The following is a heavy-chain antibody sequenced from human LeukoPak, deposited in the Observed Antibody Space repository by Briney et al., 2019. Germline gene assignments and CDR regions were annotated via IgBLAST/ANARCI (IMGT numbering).Heavy chain of an antibody. Sequence: ASVKVSCKASGGTFSSYAISWVRQAPGQGLEWMGGIIPIFGTANYAQKFQGRVTITADESTSTAYMELSSLRSEDTAVYYCARDHGNWKGPYYYYGMDVWGQGTTVTVSS. J-gene: IGHJ6*02. CDR2: IIPIFGTA. CDR1: GGTFSSYA. D-gene: IGHD1-20*01. V-gene: IGHV1-69*01. CDR3: ARDHGNWKGPYYYYGMDV.